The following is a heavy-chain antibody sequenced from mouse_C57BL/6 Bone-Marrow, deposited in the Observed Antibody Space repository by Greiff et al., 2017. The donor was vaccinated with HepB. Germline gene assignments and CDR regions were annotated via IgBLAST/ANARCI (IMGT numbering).Heavy chain of an antibody. CDR3: ARGRYYGSSYVGYFDV. J-gene: IGHJ1*03. D-gene: IGHD1-1*01. CDR2: IYPGDGDT. Sequence: QVQLKQSGPELVKPGASVKISCKASGYAFSSSWMNWVKQRPGKGLEWIGRIYPGDGDTNYNGKFKGKATLTADKSSSTAYMQLSSLTSEDSAVYFCARGRYYGSSYVGYFDVWGTGTTVTVSS. V-gene: IGHV1-82*01. CDR1: GYAFSSSW.